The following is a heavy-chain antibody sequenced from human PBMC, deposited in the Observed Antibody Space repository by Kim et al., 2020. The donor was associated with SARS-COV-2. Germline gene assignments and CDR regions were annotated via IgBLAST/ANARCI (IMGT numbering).Heavy chain of an antibody. D-gene: IGHD4-17*01. V-gene: IGHV3-11*06. CDR3: ARVLGGDYGGNSFDS. Sequence: DTVKGRFTISRDNAKNSLYLQMNSLRAEDTAVYYCARVLGGDYGGNSFDSWGQGTLVTVSS. J-gene: IGHJ4*02.